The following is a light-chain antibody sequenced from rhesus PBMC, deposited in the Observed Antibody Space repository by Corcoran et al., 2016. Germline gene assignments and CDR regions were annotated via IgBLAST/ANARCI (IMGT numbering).Light chain of an antibody. CDR1: QGINNE. J-gene: IGKJ2*01. Sequence: DIQMTQSPSSLSASVGDRVTVTCRASQGINNELSWYQQKPGKTPTLLIYSASSLKTGVTSRFSGSGFGTDYTITISSRQPEDVATYYCRQDYTTPYGFGQGTKVEI. CDR3: RQDYTTPYG. CDR2: SAS. V-gene: IGKV1-94*01.